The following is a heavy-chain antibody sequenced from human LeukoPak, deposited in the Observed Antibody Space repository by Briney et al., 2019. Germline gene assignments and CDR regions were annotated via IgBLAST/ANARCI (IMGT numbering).Heavy chain of an antibody. V-gene: IGHV3-30*02. Sequence: GGSLRLSCAASGFTFSSYGMHWVRQAPGKGLEWAAFIRYDGSNKYYADSVKGRFTISRDNSKNTLYLQMNSLRAEDTAVYYCAIVIGSGWSHDYWGQGTLVTVSS. CDR1: GFTFSSYG. D-gene: IGHD6-19*01. CDR3: AIVIGSGWSHDY. J-gene: IGHJ4*02. CDR2: IRYDGSNK.